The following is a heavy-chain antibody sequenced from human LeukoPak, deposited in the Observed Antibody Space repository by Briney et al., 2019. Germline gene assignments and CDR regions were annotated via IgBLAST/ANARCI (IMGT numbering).Heavy chain of an antibody. D-gene: IGHD3-16*02. Sequence: SETLSLTCAVSGGSISSSNWWSWVRQPPGKGLEWIGEIYHSGSTNYNPSLKSRVTISVDKSKNQFSLKLSSVTAADTAVYYCARDNDYVWGSYREYAFDIWGQGTMVTVSS. V-gene: IGHV4-4*02. CDR1: GGSISSSNW. CDR3: ARDNDYVWGSYREYAFDI. J-gene: IGHJ3*02. CDR2: IYHSGST.